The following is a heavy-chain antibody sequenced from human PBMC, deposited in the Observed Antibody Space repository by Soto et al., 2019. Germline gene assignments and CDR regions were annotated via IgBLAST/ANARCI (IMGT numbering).Heavy chain of an antibody. CDR2: IYYSGST. V-gene: IGHV4-39*01. CDR1: GGSISSSSYY. D-gene: IGHD2-15*01. CDR3: ASIYGGNPENWFDP. Sequence: SQTLSLTCTVSGGSISSSSYYWGWIRQPPGKGLEWIGSIYYSGSTYYNPSLKSRVTISVDTSKNQFSLKLSSVTAADTAVYYCASIYGGNPENWFDPWGQGTLVTVSS. J-gene: IGHJ5*02.